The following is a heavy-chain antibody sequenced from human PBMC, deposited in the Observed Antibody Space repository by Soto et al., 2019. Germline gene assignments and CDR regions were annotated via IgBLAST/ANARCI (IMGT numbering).Heavy chain of an antibody. D-gene: IGHD3-10*01. V-gene: IGHV3-15*01. J-gene: IGHJ6*03. Sequence: GGSLRLSCAASGFTFSNAWMSWVRQAPGKGLEWVGRIKSKTDGGTTDYAAPVKGRFTISRDDSKNTLYLQMNSLKTEDTAVYYCTTVNPDLLWFGEFYYMDVWGKGTTVTVSS. CDR1: GFTFSNAW. CDR2: IKSKTDGGTT. CDR3: TTVNPDLLWFGEFYYMDV.